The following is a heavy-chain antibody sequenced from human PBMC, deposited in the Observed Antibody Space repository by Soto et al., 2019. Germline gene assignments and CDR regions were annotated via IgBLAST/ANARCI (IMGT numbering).Heavy chain of an antibody. CDR3: TRPGFGDFVDPYDYGIDV. Sequence: GGSLRLSCAASGLPFSGSPIHWVRQASGKGLEWVGRIRSKANTYATAYATSVKGRFTISRDDSKNTTYLQMNSLKTEDTAVYFCTRPGFGDFVDPYDYGIDVWGQGTTVTVSS. J-gene: IGHJ6*02. CDR2: IRSKANTYAT. CDR1: GLPFSGSP. D-gene: IGHD2-2*01. V-gene: IGHV3-73*01.